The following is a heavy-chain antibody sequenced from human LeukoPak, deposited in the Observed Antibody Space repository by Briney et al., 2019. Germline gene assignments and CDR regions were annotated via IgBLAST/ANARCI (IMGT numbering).Heavy chain of an antibody. CDR1: GFTFSRFA. Sequence: GGSLRLSCSASGFTFSRFAVTWVRQAPGKGLEWVSGISGSGRSTYYADSVKGRFTITRDNSNNTLYLQMSSLRADDTAIYYCAREDDVAAERAPIDCWGQGALVTVSP. CDR3: AREDDVAAERAPIDC. D-gene: IGHD2-21*01. J-gene: IGHJ4*02. CDR2: ISGSGRST. V-gene: IGHV3-23*01.